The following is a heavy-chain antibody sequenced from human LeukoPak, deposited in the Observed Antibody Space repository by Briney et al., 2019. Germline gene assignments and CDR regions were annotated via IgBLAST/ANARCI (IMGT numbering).Heavy chain of an antibody. D-gene: IGHD2-21*02. V-gene: IGHV3-23*01. CDR1: GFTFTTYS. Sequence: GGSLRLSCGASGFTFTTYSMAWVRQAPGKGLEWVSLISGSGGSTYYADSVKGRFTISRDNSKNTLYLQMNSLRAEDTAVYYCAKKRVTGTIRDFDYWGQGTLVTVSS. CDR2: ISGSGGST. CDR3: AKKRVTGTIRDFDY. J-gene: IGHJ4*02.